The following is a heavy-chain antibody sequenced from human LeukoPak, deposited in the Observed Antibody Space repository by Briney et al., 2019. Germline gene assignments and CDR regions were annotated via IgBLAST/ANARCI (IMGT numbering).Heavy chain of an antibody. J-gene: IGHJ3*02. CDR3: ARKESGWEFHGAFDI. CDR2: INPSGGST. V-gene: IGHV1-46*01. D-gene: IGHD3-3*01. Sequence: ASVKVFCKASGYTFTSYYMHWVRQAPGQGLEWMGIINPSGGSTSYAQKFQGRVTMTRDTSTSTVYMELSSLRSEDTAVYYCARKESGWEFHGAFDIWGQGTMVTVSS. CDR1: GYTFTSYY.